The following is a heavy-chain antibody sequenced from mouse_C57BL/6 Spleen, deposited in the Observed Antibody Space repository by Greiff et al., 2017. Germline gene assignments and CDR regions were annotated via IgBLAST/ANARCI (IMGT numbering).Heavy chain of an antibody. D-gene: IGHD2-4*01. CDR3: ARDEIKGYYFDY. V-gene: IGHV5-4*01. CDR1: GFTFSSYA. Sequence: EVKLVESGGGLVKPGGSLKLSCAASGFTFSSYAMSWVRQTPEKRLEWVATISDGGSYTYYPDNVKGRFTISRDNAKNNLYLQMSHLKSEDTAMYYCARDEIKGYYFDYWGQGTTLTVSS. J-gene: IGHJ2*01. CDR2: ISDGGSYT.